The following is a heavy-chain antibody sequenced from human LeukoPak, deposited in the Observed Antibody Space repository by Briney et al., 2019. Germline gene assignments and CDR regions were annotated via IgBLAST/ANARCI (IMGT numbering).Heavy chain of an antibody. D-gene: IGHD3-10*01. CDR2: INPSGGST. CDR1: GYTFTSYY. V-gene: IGHV1-46*01. CDR3: ARALMVRSWTLPPHAYFDY. Sequence: GASVKVSCTASGYTFTSYYMHWVRQAPGQGLEWMGIINPSGGSTSYAQKFQGRVTMTRDTSTSTVYMELSSLRSEDTAVYYCARALMVRSWTLPPHAYFDYWGQGTLVTVSS. J-gene: IGHJ4*02.